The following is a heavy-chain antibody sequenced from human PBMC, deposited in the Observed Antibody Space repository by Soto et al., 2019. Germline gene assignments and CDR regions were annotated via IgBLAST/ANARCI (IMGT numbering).Heavy chain of an antibody. CDR2: ISSSSSTI. Sequence: GSLRLSCAASGFTFSSYSMNWVRQAPGKGLEWVSYISSSSSTIYYADSVKGRFTISRDNAKNSLYLQMNSLRAEDTAVYYCARDLGDRTTNYDYWGQGTLVTVSS. CDR3: ARDLGDRTTNYDY. CDR1: GFTFSSYS. V-gene: IGHV3-48*01. D-gene: IGHD1-26*01. J-gene: IGHJ4*02.